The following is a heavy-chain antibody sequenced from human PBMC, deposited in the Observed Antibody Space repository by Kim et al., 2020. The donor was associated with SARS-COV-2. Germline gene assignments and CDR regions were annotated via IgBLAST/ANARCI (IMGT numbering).Heavy chain of an antibody. CDR2: IKQDGSEK. CDR3: ARGQPLDYDFWSGQYYYYGMDV. Sequence: GGSLRLSCAAPGFTFSSYWMSWVRQAPGKGLEWVANIKQDGSEKYYVDSVKGRFTISRDNAKNSLYVQMNSLRAEDTAVYYCARGQPLDYDFWSGQYYYYGMDVWGQGTTVTVSS. V-gene: IGHV3-7*03. J-gene: IGHJ6*02. D-gene: IGHD3-3*01. CDR1: GFTFSSYW.